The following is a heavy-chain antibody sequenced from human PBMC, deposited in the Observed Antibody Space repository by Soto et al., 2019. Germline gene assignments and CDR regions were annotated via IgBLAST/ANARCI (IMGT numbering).Heavy chain of an antibody. D-gene: IGHD3-10*01. CDR2: MSSEGNNK. Sequence: GGSLRLSCAASGFTFSNFAIHWVRQAPGKGLEWVAFMSSEGNNKYNEDSVKGRFTIFRDSSKNTVYLQMNRLRAEDTALYYCAREKFRSKGRFFYGMDVWGQGTTVTVSS. CDR3: AREKFRSKGRFFYGMDV. J-gene: IGHJ6*02. CDR1: GFTFSNFA. V-gene: IGHV3-30-3*01.